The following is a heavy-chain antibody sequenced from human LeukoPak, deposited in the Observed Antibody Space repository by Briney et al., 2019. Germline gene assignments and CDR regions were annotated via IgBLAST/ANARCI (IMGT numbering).Heavy chain of an antibody. V-gene: IGHV4-59*08. J-gene: IGHJ3*02. D-gene: IGHD3-9*01. Sequence: SGTLSLTCTVSGGSISSYYWSWIRQPPGKGLEWIGYIYYSGSTNYNPSLKSRVTISVDTSKNQFSLKLSSVTAADTAVYYCARHVEGLEFEWLLPYDAFDIWGQGTMVTVSS. CDR1: GGSISSYY. CDR2: IYYSGST. CDR3: ARHVEGLEFEWLLPYDAFDI.